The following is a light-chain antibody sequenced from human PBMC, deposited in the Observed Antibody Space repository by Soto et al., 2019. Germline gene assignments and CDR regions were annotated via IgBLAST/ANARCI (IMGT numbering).Light chain of an antibody. Sequence: EILMTQSPATLAVSPGERVALPCRASQSVSRNLAWYQQKSGQAPRLLIYGVSSRATDTPARFSGRGSGTEFTLTTSSLQSADFAVYYCQQYNNWPYTFGLGTKLEMK. V-gene: IGKV3-15*01. CDR3: QQYNNWPYT. CDR1: QSVSRN. CDR2: GVS. J-gene: IGKJ2*01.